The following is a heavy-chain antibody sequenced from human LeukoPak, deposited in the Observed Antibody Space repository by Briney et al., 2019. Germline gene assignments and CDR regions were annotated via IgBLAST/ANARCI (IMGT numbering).Heavy chain of an antibody. CDR2: IYYSGST. J-gene: IGHJ4*02. V-gene: IGHV4-59*12. CDR1: GGSISSSY. Sequence: SETLSLTCIVSGGSISSSYWSWIRQPPGKGLEWIGYIYYSGSTHSNPSLKSRVTISVDTSNNQFSLKLTSVTAADTAVYYCASRRVLTGEPYWGQGSLVTVSS. CDR3: ASRRVLTGEPY. D-gene: IGHD7-27*01.